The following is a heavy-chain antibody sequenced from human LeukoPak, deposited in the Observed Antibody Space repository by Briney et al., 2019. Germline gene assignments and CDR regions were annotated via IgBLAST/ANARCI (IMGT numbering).Heavy chain of an antibody. V-gene: IGHV4-4*07. CDR1: GASISSYY. J-gene: IGHJ3*02. Sequence: PSETLSLTCTVSGASISSYYRSWIRQPAGKGLEWIGRIYTSANTNYSPSFKSRATISIDRSKNQFSLNLPSVTAADTAVYYCARDRIWNDAGHDPFDIWGQGTMVTVSS. CDR2: IYTSANT. CDR3: ARDRIWNDAGHDPFDI. D-gene: IGHD1-1*01.